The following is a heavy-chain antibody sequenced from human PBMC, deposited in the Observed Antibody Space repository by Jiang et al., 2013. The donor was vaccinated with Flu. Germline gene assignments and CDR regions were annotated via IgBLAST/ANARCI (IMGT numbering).Heavy chain of an antibody. V-gene: IGHV4-39*07. Sequence: GPGLVKPSETLSLTCTVSGGSISSSSYYWGWIRQPPGKGLEWIGSIYYSGSTYYNPSLKSRVTISVDTSKNQFSLKLSSVTAADTAVYYCARHGVLQRGYWGQGTLVTVSS. CDR3: ARHGVLQRGY. J-gene: IGHJ4*02. CDR2: IYYSGST. CDR1: GGSISSSSYY. D-gene: IGHD3-10*01.